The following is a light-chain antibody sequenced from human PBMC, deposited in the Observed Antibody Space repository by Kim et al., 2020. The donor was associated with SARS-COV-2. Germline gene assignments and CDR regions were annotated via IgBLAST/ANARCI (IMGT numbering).Light chain of an antibody. Sequence: EIVLTQPPGTLSLSPGERATLSCRASQSVSNNYLAWYQQRPGQAPRVLIYGASSRATGNPDRFSGSGSGTDFTLTISRLEPEDFAVYYCQQYGSSPYTFGQGTKLEI. CDR3: QQYGSSPYT. CDR1: QSVSNNY. V-gene: IGKV3-20*01. CDR2: GAS. J-gene: IGKJ2*01.